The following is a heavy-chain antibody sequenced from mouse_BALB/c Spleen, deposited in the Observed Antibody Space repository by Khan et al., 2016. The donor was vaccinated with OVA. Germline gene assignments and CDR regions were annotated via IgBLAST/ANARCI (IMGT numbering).Heavy chain of an antibody. CDR2: ISSSGST. Sequence: VQLKESGPGLVKPSQSLSLTCTVTGYSITSDYAWNWIRQFPGNKLEWMGYISSSGSTNYNPALKSRISITRDTSKNQFFLQSNSVTTADTATYYCARDGSRYSYAMDYWGQGTSVTVSS. V-gene: IGHV3-2*02. D-gene: IGHD2-3*01. J-gene: IGHJ4*01. CDR1: GYSITSDYA. CDR3: ARDGSRYSYAMDY.